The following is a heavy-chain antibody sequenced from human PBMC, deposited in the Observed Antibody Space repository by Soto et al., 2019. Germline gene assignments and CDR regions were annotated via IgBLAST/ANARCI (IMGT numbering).Heavy chain of an antibody. J-gene: IGHJ1*01. D-gene: IGHD3-16*01. Sequence: QVQLVQSGAEVKKPGASVKVSCKASGYTFTNYGITWVRQAPGQGLEWMGWISAYNGNTNYAQKLQGRVTMTTDTSTSTVYRELRSLRSDDTYVYYCARWTGAQGAYFQHWGQGTLVTVSS. V-gene: IGHV1-18*01. CDR2: ISAYNGNT. CDR1: GYTFTNYG. CDR3: ARWTGAQGAYFQH.